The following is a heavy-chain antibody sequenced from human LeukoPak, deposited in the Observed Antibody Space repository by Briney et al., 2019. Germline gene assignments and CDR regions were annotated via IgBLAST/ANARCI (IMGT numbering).Heavy chain of an antibody. D-gene: IGHD1-14*01. CDR1: GYTFTGYY. J-gene: IGHJ4*02. CDR3: ARGTFQNDDY. Sequence: GASVKVSCKASGYTFTGYYMHWVRQAPGQGLEWMGWINPNSGGTNYAQKFQGRVTMTTDTSTSTAYMELRSLRSDDTAVYYCARGTFQNDDYWGQGTLVTVSS. CDR2: INPNSGGT. V-gene: IGHV1-2*02.